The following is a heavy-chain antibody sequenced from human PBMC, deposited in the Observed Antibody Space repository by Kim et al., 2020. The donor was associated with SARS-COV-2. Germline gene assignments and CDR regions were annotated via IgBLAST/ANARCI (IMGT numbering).Heavy chain of an antibody. V-gene: IGHV3-33*01. D-gene: IGHD2-2*01. CDR3: ARDGGDIVVVPAAPHLIYYYYGMDV. CDR1: GFTFSSYG. CDR2: IWYDGSNK. J-gene: IGHJ6*02. Sequence: GGSLRLSCAASGFTFSSYGMHWVRQAPGKGLEWVAVIWYDGSNKYYADSVKGRFTISRDNSKNTLYLQMNSLRAEDTAVYYCARDGGDIVVVPAAPHLIYYYYGMDVWGQGTTVTVSS.